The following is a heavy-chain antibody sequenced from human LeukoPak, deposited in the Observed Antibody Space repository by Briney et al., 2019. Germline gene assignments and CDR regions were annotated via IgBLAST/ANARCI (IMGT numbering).Heavy chain of an antibody. CDR3: ARVTTVTRSPWSWGPKTIGQDVNWFDP. V-gene: IGHV1-18*01. CDR1: GYTFTSYG. J-gene: IGHJ5*02. Sequence: ASVTVSCKASGYTFTSYGISWVRQAPGQGLEWMGWISPYNADTNYAQNFQGRVTMTTDRSTRTAYMELRNLRSDDTAVYYCARVTTVTRSPWSWGPKTIGQDVNWFDPWGQGTLITVS. D-gene: IGHD4-17*01. CDR2: ISPYNADT.